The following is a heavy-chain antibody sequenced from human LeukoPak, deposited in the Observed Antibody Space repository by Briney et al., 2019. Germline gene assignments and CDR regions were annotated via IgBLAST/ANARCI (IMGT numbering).Heavy chain of an antibody. CDR2: IIPIFGTA. D-gene: IGHD6-6*01. J-gene: IGHJ6*02. Sequence: ASVKVSCKASGGTFSSYAISWVRQAPGQGLEWMGGIIPIFGTANYAQEFQGRVTITADESTSTAYMELSSLRSEDTAVYYCARGRSSSSPYYYGMDVWGQGTTVTVSS. V-gene: IGHV1-69*13. CDR3: ARGRSSSSPYYYGMDV. CDR1: GGTFSSYA.